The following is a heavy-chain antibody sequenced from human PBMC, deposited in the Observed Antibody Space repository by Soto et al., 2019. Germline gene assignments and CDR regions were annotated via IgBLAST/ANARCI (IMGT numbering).Heavy chain of an antibody. Sequence: GGSLSLSCAASGFTFSSYSMNWVRQAPGKGLEWVSSISSTTNYIYYTDSMKGRFTVSRDNAKNSVYLDMNSLSAEDTAVYYCARESEDLTSNFDYWGQGTLVTVSS. CDR2: ISSTTNYI. V-gene: IGHV3-21*01. CDR3: ARESEDLTSNFDY. J-gene: IGHJ4*02. CDR1: GFTFSSYS.